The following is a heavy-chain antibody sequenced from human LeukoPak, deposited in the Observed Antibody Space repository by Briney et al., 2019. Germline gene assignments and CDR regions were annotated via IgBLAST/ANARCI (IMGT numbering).Heavy chain of an antibody. CDR2: ISSSSSYI. CDR3: AKHSMDYGDYVGEDY. Sequence: PGGSLRLSCAASGFTFSSYSMNWVRQAPGKGLEWVSSISSSSSYIYYADSVKGRFTISRDNAKNSLYLQMNSLRAEDTAVYYCAKHSMDYGDYVGEDYWGLGTLVTVSS. D-gene: IGHD4-17*01. V-gene: IGHV3-21*01. J-gene: IGHJ4*02. CDR1: GFTFSSYS.